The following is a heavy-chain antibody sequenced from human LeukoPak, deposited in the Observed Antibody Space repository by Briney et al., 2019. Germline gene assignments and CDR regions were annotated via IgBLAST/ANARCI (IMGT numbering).Heavy chain of an antibody. CDR3: AKDLFRRIAGDY. CDR1: GFTFSSYA. V-gene: IGHV3-23*01. Sequence: GGSLRLSCAASGFTFSSYAMSWVRQAPGKGLEWVSAISGSGGSTYYADSVKGRFTISRDNSKNTLYLQMNSLKAEDTAVYYCAKDLFRRIAGDYWGQGTLVTVSS. J-gene: IGHJ4*02. CDR2: ISGSGGST. D-gene: IGHD6-13*01.